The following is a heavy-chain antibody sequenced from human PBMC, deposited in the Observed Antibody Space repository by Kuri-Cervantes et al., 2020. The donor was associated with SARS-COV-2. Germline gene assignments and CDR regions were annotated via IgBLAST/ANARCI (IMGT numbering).Heavy chain of an antibody. CDR2: IYYSGNT. Sequence: SETLSLTCTVSGGSISSYYWSWIRQPPGKGLEWIGYIYYSGNTNYNPSLQSRVTISEDTSKNQFFLRLRSVTTADTAVYYCARTITGIEHIVVLIATYYYYSYMDVWGKGTTVTVSS. D-gene: IGHD2-21*01. CDR1: GGSISSYY. CDR3: ARTITGIEHIVVLIATYYYYSYMDV. J-gene: IGHJ6*03. V-gene: IGHV4-59*01.